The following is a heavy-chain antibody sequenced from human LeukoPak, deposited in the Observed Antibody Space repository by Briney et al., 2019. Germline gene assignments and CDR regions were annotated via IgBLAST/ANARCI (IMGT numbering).Heavy chain of an antibody. J-gene: IGHJ4*02. CDR3: AREDTTSARFDY. CDR1: GGSISSYY. Sequence: SETLSLTCTVSGGSISSYYWSWIRQPPGKGLEWIGYIYYSGSTNYNPSLKSRVTISVVTSKNQFSLKLSSVTAADTAVYYCAREDTTSARFDYWGQGTLVTVSS. D-gene: IGHD1-1*01. V-gene: IGHV4-59*01. CDR2: IYYSGST.